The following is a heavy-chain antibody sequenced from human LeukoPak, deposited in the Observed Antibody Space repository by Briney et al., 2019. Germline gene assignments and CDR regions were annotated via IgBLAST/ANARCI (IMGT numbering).Heavy chain of an antibody. CDR3: ATDAPNYDFWSGRYYYYGMDV. D-gene: IGHD3-3*01. J-gene: IGHJ6*02. Sequence: GSLRLSCAASGFTFSSYAMHWVRQAPGKGLEWMGGFDPEDGETIYAQKFQGRVTMTEDTSTDTAYMELSSLRSEDTAVYYCATDAPNYDFWSGRYYYYGMDVWGQGTTVTVSS. V-gene: IGHV1-24*01. CDR1: GFTFSSYA. CDR2: FDPEDGET.